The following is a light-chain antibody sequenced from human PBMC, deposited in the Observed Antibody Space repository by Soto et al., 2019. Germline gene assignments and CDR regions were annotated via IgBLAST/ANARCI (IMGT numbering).Light chain of an antibody. Sequence: QSALTQPASVSGSPGQSITISCTGTSSDVGGYNYVSWYQQHPGKAPKVMSYEVSNRPSGVSNRFSGSKSGNTASLTISGLQAEDEADYYCSSYTSSSTLIFGTGTKLTVL. CDR3: SSYTSSSTLI. V-gene: IGLV2-14*01. CDR2: EVS. J-gene: IGLJ1*01. CDR1: SSDVGGYNY.